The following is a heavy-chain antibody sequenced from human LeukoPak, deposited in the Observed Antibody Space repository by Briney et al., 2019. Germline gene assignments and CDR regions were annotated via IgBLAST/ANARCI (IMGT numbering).Heavy chain of an antibody. Sequence: GRSLRLSCAASGFTFDDYAMHWVRQAPGKGLEWVSGISWNSGSIGYADSVKGRFTISRDNAKNSLYLQMNSLRAEDTALYYCAKDTVGGRTGYYDFWSGYLNYYYYMDVWGKGTTVTVSS. CDR1: GFTFDDYA. J-gene: IGHJ6*03. D-gene: IGHD3-3*01. CDR3: AKDTVGGRTGYYDFWSGYLNYYYYMDV. V-gene: IGHV3-9*01. CDR2: ISWNSGSI.